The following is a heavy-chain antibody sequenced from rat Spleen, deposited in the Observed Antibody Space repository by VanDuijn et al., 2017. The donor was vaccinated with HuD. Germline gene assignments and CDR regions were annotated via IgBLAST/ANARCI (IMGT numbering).Heavy chain of an antibody. Sequence: QVQLKESGPGLVQPSQTLSLTCTVSGFSLISYAVNWVRQPPGKGLEWMGGIWGDGSTDYNSAINSRLSISRDTSKSQVFLKVNNLQTEDTAMYFCATQHYYEGYYRDYWGQGVMVTVSS. J-gene: IGHJ2*01. D-gene: IGHD1-12*03. CDR3: ATQHYYEGYYRDY. V-gene: IGHV2-1*01. CDR2: IWGDGST. CDR1: GFSLISYA.